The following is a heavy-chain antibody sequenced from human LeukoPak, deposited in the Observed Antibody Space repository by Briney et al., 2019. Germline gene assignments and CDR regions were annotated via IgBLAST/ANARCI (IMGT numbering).Heavy chain of an antibody. V-gene: IGHV4-61*02. Sequence: SETPSLTCTVSGGSISSGSYYWSWIRQPAGKGLEWIGRIYTSGSTNYNASLKSRVTISVDTSKNQFSLKLSSVTAADTAVYYCARVRLGYYFDYWGQGTLVTVSS. J-gene: IGHJ4*02. CDR3: ARVRLGYYFDY. D-gene: IGHD3-16*01. CDR2: IYTSGST. CDR1: GGSISSGSYY.